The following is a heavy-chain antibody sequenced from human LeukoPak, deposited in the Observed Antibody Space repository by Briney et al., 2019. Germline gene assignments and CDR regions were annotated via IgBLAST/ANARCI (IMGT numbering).Heavy chain of an antibody. Sequence: SVKVSCKASGGTFSSYAIGWVRHAPGQGLEWMGGIIPIFGTANYAQKFQGRVTITADESTSTAYMELSSLRSEDTAVYYCASYLQNWGEWNFHYGGQGTLVTVSS. CDR2: IIPIFGTA. J-gene: IGHJ4*02. V-gene: IGHV1-69*13. CDR3: ASYLQNWGEWNFHY. D-gene: IGHD7-27*01. CDR1: GGTFSSYA.